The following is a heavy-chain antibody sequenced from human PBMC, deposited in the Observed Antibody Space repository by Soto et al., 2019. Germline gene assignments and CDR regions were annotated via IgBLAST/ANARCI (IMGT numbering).Heavy chain of an antibody. CDR2: IDTDGSRK. CDR3: GRVPLDGNYANGVDV. Sequence: EVQLLESGGGLVQPGGSLRLSCAASGFTFSTYAMNWVRLAPGRGLEWVANIDTDGSRKNYVDSVKGRFIISRDNAKNSLLLQMNSLRADDTAVYYCGRVPLDGNYANGVDVWGQGTTVTVSS. V-gene: IGHV3-7*03. CDR1: GFTFSTYA. J-gene: IGHJ6*02. D-gene: IGHD4-17*01.